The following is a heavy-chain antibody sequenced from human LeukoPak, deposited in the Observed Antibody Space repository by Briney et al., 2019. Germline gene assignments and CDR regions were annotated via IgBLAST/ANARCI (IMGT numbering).Heavy chain of an antibody. V-gene: IGHV3-7*04. J-gene: IGHJ4*02. CDR1: GFTFSNHW. CDR3: ARGTRSPDS. D-gene: IGHD1-14*01. Sequence: GGSLRLSCAASGFTFSNHWMSCVRQAPGKGLEWGANINQDGSEKYYVDSVKGRITISRDNAKNSLYLQVNSLRAEDTAVYYCARGTRSPDSWGQGTLVTVSS. CDR2: INQDGSEK.